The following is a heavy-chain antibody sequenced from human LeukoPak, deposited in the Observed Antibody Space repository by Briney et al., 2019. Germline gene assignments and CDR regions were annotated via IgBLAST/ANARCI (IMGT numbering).Heavy chain of an antibody. J-gene: IGHJ4*02. D-gene: IGHD1-26*01. Sequence: GASLRLSCAASGFTFSSYAMSWVRQAPGKGPEWVSAISGSGGSTYYADSVKGRFTISRDNSKNTLYLQMNSLRAEDTAVYYCAKDHRASIVGATPYFDYWGQGTLVTVSS. CDR2: ISGSGGST. CDR1: GFTFSSYA. CDR3: AKDHRASIVGATPYFDY. V-gene: IGHV3-23*01.